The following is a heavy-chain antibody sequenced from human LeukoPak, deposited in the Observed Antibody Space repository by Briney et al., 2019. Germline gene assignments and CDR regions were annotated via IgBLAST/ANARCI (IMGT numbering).Heavy chain of an antibody. CDR1: GYTVISYG. CDR2: ISAYNGNT. J-gene: IGHJ5*02. Sequence: ASVKVSCKASGYTVISYGISWVGQAPGQGLAWMGWISAYNGNTNYAQKLQGRGTMNTDTSTSTAYMELRSLRSDDTGVYYCARGAPRGLRFGWFDLWGRGTLVSVSS. V-gene: IGHV1-18*01. CDR3: ARGAPRGLRFGWFDL. D-gene: IGHD5-12*01.